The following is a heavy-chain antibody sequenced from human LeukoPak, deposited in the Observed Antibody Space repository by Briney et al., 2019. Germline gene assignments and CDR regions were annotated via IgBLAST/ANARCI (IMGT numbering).Heavy chain of an antibody. J-gene: IGHJ4*02. CDR1: GYTFTAHY. CDR2: INPNSGGT. V-gene: IGHV1-2*02. CDR3: ASNIQFLECFFDY. Sequence: EASVQVSCPASGYTFTAHYMHWVRQAPGQGLEWMGWINPNSGGTNYAQKFQGRVTMTRDTSISTAYMELSRLRSDDTAVYYCASNIQFLECFFDYWGQGTLVTVSS. D-gene: IGHD3-3*01.